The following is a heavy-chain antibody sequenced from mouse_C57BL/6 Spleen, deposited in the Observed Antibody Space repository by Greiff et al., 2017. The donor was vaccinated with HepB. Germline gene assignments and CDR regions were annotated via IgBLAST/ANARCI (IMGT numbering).Heavy chain of an antibody. CDR2: ISDGGSYT. V-gene: IGHV5-4*01. Sequence: EVQLVESGGGLVKPGGSLKLSCAASGFTFSSYAMSWVRQTPEKRLEWVATISDGGSYTYYPDNVKGRFTISRDKAKNNLYLQMSHLKSEDTAMYYCARGGSNTWFAYWGQGTLVTVSA. CDR3: ARGGSNTWFAY. CDR1: GFTFSSYA. J-gene: IGHJ3*01. D-gene: IGHD2-5*01.